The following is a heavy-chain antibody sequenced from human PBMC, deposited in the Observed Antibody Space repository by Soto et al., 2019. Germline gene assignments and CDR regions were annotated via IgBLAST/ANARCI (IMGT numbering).Heavy chain of an antibody. CDR1: GGSISSGVHY. CDR3: ARAVTYVYYGMDV. V-gene: IGHV4-31*03. D-gene: IGHD3-16*01. CDR2: IFYSGTT. J-gene: IGHJ6*02. Sequence: QVQLQESGPGLVKPSQTLSLTCTVSGGSISSGVHYWTWNRQHPGKGLEWIAYIFYSGTTYYNPSLKSRVTISVHTTKNHFSLRLNSVTAADTAVYYCARAVTYVYYGMDVWGQGTTVTVSS.